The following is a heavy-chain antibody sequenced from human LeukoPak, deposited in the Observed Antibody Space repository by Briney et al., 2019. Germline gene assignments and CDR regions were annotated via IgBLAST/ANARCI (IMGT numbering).Heavy chain of an antibody. Sequence: SETLSLTCAVSGGSISSSNWWSWVRQPPGKGLEWMGEIYHSGSTNYNPSLKSRVTISVDKSKNQFSLKLSSVTAADTAVYYCARANYYYDSSGYYWFDPWGQGTLVTVSS. CDR2: IYHSGST. J-gene: IGHJ5*02. V-gene: IGHV4-4*02. CDR3: ARANYYYDSSGYYWFDP. D-gene: IGHD3-22*01. CDR1: GGSISSSNW.